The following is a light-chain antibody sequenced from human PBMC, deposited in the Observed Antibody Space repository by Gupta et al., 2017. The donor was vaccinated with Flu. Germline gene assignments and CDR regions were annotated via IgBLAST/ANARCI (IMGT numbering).Light chain of an antibody. V-gene: IGKV1-5*03. CDR3: QQDNSYRT. J-gene: IGKJ1*01. Sequence: DIQMTQSPSTLSALVGDRVTITCRASQNINNWLAWYQQKPGKAPKLMIFKASRGERGVPSRFSGSGYVXEFTLTXSRRQTDDFAYYYGQQDNSYRTFGXGTKVEIK. CDR2: KAS. CDR1: QNINNW.